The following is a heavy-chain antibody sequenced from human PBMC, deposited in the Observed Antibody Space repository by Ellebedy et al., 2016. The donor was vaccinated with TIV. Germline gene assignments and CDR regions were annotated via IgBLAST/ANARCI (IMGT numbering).Heavy chain of an antibody. D-gene: IGHD3-10*01. Sequence: GGSLRLSXAASGFTFSSFGMNWVRQAPDKGPEWVAVTYYDGNNKYYADSVKGRSTISRDNSKNTLYLQMNSLRAEDTAVYYCARDSRGRTLNYGMDVWGQGTTVTVSS. CDR3: ARDSRGRTLNYGMDV. CDR2: TYYDGNNK. V-gene: IGHV3-33*01. CDR1: GFTFSSFG. J-gene: IGHJ6*02.